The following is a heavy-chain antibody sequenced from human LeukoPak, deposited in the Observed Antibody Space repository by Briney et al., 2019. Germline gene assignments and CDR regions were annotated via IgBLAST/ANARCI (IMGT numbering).Heavy chain of an antibody. J-gene: IGHJ4*02. CDR3: ARDPDAVYGSGSYYSDY. Sequence: GGSLRLSCTGSGFTFSSYEMNWVRQAPGKGLEWVSYISSTGYSIYYADSVRGRFTISRDNAKNSLFLQTNSLRDDDTAVYYCARDPDAVYGSGSYYSDYWGQGTLVTVSS. D-gene: IGHD3-10*01. V-gene: IGHV3-48*03. CDR2: ISSTGYSI. CDR1: GFTFSSYE.